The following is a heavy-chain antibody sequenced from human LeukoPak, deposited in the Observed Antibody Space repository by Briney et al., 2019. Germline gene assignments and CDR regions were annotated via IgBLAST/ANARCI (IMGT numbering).Heavy chain of an antibody. CDR3: ARGPPGGYYDSSGYESDY. Sequence: GGSLRLSCAASGFTFSSYEMNWVRQAPGKGLEWVSYISSSGNTIYYADSVKGRFTISRDNAKNSLYLQMNSLRAEDTAVYYCARGPPGGYYDSSGYESDYWGQGTLVTVSS. J-gene: IGHJ4*02. CDR2: ISSSGNTI. D-gene: IGHD3-22*01. V-gene: IGHV3-48*03. CDR1: GFTFSSYE.